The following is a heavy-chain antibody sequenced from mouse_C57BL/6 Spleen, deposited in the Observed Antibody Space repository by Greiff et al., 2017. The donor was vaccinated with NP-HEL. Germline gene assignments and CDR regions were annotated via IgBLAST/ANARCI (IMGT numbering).Heavy chain of an antibody. J-gene: IGHJ2*01. D-gene: IGHD2-3*01. CDR3: AREDGYSYFDY. CDR2: IHPNSGST. V-gene: IGHV1-64*01. CDR1: GYTFTSYW. Sequence: VQLQQPGAELVKPGASVKLSCKASGYTFTSYWMHWVKQRPGQGLEWIGMIHPNSGSTNYNEKFKSKATLTVDNSSSTAYMQLSSLTSEDSAVYYCAREDGYSYFDYWGQGTTLTVSS.